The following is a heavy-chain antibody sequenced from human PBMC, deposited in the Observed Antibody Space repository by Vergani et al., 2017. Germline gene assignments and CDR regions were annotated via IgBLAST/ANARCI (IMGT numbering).Heavy chain of an antibody. V-gene: IGHV1-2*02. CDR2: INPNSGRT. Sequence: QVQLVQSGAEVKKPGASVKVSCKASGYTFTGYYMHWVRQAPGQGLEWMGWINPNSGRTNYAQKFQGRVTMTRDTSISTAYMELSRLRSDDTAVYYCARTGYSYDQGDDYWGQGTLVTVSS. D-gene: IGHD5-18*01. CDR3: ARTGYSYDQGDDY. CDR1: GYTFTGYY. J-gene: IGHJ4*02.